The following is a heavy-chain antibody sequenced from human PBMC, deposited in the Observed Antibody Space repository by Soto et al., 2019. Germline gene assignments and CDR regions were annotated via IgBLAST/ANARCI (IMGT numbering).Heavy chain of an antibody. CDR1: GGSISSYY. CDR3: ARARPDIVGALRFDP. CDR2: IYYSGST. J-gene: IGHJ5*02. D-gene: IGHD1-26*01. Sequence: PSETLSLTCTVSGGSISSYYWSWIRQPPGKGLEWIGYIYYSGSTIYNPSLKSRVTITVDTSKNQFSLKLSSVTAADTDVYYCARARPDIVGALRFDPWGQGTLVTVSS. V-gene: IGHV4-59*01.